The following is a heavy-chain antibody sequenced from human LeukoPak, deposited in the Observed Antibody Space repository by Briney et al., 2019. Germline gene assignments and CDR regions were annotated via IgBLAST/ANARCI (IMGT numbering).Heavy chain of an antibody. CDR3: ARAPASYYDILTGGYYYGMDV. V-gene: IGHV3-33*01. Sequence: GGSLRLSCAASGFTFSSYGMHWVRQAPGKGLEWVAVIWYDGSNKYYADSVKGRFTLSRDNSKNTLYLQMNSLRAEDTAVYYCARAPASYYDILTGGYYYGMDVWGKGTTVTVSS. D-gene: IGHD3-9*01. J-gene: IGHJ6*04. CDR1: GFTFSSYG. CDR2: IWYDGSNK.